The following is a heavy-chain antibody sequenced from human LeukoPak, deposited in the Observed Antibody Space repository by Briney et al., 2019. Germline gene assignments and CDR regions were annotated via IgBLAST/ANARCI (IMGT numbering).Heavy chain of an antibody. CDR1: GYTFTSYG. V-gene: IGHV1-18*01. Sequence: ASVKVSCKASGYTFTSYGISWVRQAPGQGLEWMGWISAYNGNTNYAQKLQGRVTMTTDTSTSTAYMELRSLRSDDTAVYYCARVSQLRLPDYGDLNWFDPWGQGTLVTVSS. CDR3: ARVSQLRLPDYGDLNWFDP. CDR2: ISAYNGNT. J-gene: IGHJ5*02. D-gene: IGHD4-17*01.